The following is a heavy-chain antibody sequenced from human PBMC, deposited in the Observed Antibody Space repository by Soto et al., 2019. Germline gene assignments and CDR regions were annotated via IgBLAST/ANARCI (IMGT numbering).Heavy chain of an antibody. CDR2: IKQDGSEK. V-gene: IGHV3-7*01. CDR3: ARDQGFWSGYPSSNYYYGMDV. CDR1: GFTFSSYW. Sequence: PGGSLRLSCAASGFTFSSYWMSWVRQAPGKGLEWVANIKQDGSEKYYVDSVKGRFTISRDSAKNSLYLQMNSLRAEDTAVYYCARDQGFWSGYPSSNYYYGMDVWGQGTTVTVSS. D-gene: IGHD3-3*01. J-gene: IGHJ6*02.